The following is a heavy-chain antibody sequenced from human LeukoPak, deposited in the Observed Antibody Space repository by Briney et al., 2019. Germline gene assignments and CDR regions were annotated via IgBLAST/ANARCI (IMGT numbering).Heavy chain of an antibody. CDR2: IWYDGSNK. J-gene: IGHJ4*02. V-gene: IGHV3-33*01. CDR3: ASASSGYQDY. D-gene: IGHD3-22*01. Sequence: GRSLRLSCAASGFTFSSYGMHWVRQAPGKGLEWVAVIWYDGSNKYYADSVKGRFTISRDNSKNTLYLQMNSLRAEDTAVYYCASASSGYQDYWGQGTLVTVSS. CDR1: GFTFSSYG.